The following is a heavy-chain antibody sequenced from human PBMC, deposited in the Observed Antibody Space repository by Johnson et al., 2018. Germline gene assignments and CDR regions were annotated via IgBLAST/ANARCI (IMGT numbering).Heavy chain of an antibody. CDR2: ISGTSSYI. CDR1: GFTSSTYN. CDR3: ARREGSRWYGRAFDI. D-gene: IGHD6-13*01. Sequence: VQLVQSGGGLVQPGGSLRLSCAASGFTSSTYNMSWVRQAPGKGLEWVSSISGTSSYIYYADSVKGRFPSSRDNGRNSLYLQMNSLRAEDTAAYYCARREGSRWYGRAFDIWGQGTMVTVSS. J-gene: IGHJ3*02. V-gene: IGHV3-21*01.